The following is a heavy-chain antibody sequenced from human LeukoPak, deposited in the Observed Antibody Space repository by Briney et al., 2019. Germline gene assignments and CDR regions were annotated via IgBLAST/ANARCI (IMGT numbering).Heavy chain of an antibody. D-gene: IGHD6-13*01. CDR2: IRSKAYGGTT. V-gene: IGHV3-49*02. Sequence: GESLRLSCVVSGFSVSSNFMNWVRQAPGKGLEWVGFIRSKAYGGTTEYAASVKGRFTISRDDSKSIAYLQMNSLKTEDTAVYYCTRVGLAAAANDYWGQGTLVTVSS. CDR1: GFSVSSNF. J-gene: IGHJ4*02. CDR3: TRVGLAAAANDY.